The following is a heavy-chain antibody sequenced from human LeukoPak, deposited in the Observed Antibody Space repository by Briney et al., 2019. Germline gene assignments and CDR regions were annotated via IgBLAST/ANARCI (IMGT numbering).Heavy chain of an antibody. Sequence: SETLSLTCTVSGGSIYSSDYYWGWIRQSPGKGLKWIGTIYYSGSTYYNPSLKSRVTISLDTSKNQFSLKLSSVTAADTAVYYCACPSGNHLYSFDYWGQGTLVTVSS. CDR3: ACPSGNHLYSFDY. J-gene: IGHJ4*02. CDR2: IYYSGST. V-gene: IGHV4-39*07. D-gene: IGHD1-14*01. CDR1: GGSIYSSDYY.